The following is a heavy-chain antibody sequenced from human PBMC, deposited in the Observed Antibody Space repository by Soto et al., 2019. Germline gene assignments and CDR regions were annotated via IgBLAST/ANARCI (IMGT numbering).Heavy chain of an antibody. Sequence: GASVKVYCKASGYTFTYYYMHWVRQAPGQGPEWMGIINPSGGSTIYAQKFQGRVTMTRDTSTSTVYMELSSLRSEDTAVYYCARGVVVVPAARGYYYYHMDVWGRGTTVTVSS. CDR3: ARGVVVVPAARGYYYYHMDV. J-gene: IGHJ6*03. D-gene: IGHD2-2*01. CDR1: GYTFTYYY. V-gene: IGHV1-46*03. CDR2: INPSGGST.